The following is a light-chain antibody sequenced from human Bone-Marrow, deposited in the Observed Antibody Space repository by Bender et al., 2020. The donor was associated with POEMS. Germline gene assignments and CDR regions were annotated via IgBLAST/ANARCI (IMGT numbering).Light chain of an antibody. CDR2: DVS. J-gene: IGLJ2*01. CDR1: SSDIGGYNY. CDR3: SSYTSSSTLYVV. Sequence: QSALTQSASVSGSPGQSITISCTGTSSDIGGYNYVSWYQQHPGEAPKLMISDVSKRPSGVPDRFSGSKSGNTASLTISGLQAEDEADYYCSSYTSSSTLYVVFGGGTKLTVL. V-gene: IGLV2-14*03.